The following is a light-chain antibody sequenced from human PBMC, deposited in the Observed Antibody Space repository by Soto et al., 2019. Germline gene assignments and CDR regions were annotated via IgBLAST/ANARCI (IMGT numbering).Light chain of an antibody. V-gene: IGKV4-1*01. Sequence: DIVMTQSPDSLAVSLGERATINCKSSQSVLYSSNNQNYLAWYQQKSGQPPKLLIYWASTRESGVPDRFSCSGSGKDFTLTISSLQAEDLAVYYCQQYYSAPWMFGQGTKVELK. J-gene: IGKJ1*01. CDR3: QQYYSAPWM. CDR1: QSVLYSSNNQNY. CDR2: WAS.